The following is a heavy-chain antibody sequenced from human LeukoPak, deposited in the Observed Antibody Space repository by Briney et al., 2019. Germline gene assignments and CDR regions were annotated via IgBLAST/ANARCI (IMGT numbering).Heavy chain of an antibody. CDR2: INPSGGST. Sequence: ASVTVSCKASGYTFTGYYMHWVRQAPGQGLEWMGIINPSGGSTSYAQKFQGRVTMTRDTSTSTVYMELSSLRYEYTAVYCCARNYYGSFLYWGQGTLVTVSS. CDR1: GYTFTGYY. V-gene: IGHV1-46*01. CDR3: ARNYYGSFLY. J-gene: IGHJ4*02. D-gene: IGHD3-10*01.